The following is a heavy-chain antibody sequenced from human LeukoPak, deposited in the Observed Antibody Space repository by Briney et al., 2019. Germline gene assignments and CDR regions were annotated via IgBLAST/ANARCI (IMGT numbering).Heavy chain of an antibody. V-gene: IGHV4-39*07. CDR3: ARQVDYGGLLYYFDY. J-gene: IGHJ4*02. D-gene: IGHD4-23*01. CDR1: GGSISSGSYY. Sequence: SQTLSLTCTVSGGSISSGSYYWSWIRQPAGKGLEWIGSIYYSGSTYYNPSLKSRVTISVDTSKNQFSLKLSSVTAADTAVYYCARQVDYGGLLYYFDYWGQGTLVTVSS. CDR2: IYYSGST.